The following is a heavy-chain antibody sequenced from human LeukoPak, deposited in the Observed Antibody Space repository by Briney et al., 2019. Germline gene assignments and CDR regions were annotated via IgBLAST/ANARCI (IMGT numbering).Heavy chain of an antibody. Sequence: GGSLRLSCAASGFTFSDYSMNWVRQAPGKGLVWISYINSRGDAIYYTDSVKGRFISSRDNAQNSLFLQMNSLRVEDTAIYYCAREVPGRIAADCWGQGTLVTVSS. J-gene: IGHJ4*02. CDR1: GFTFSDYS. CDR2: INSRGDAI. D-gene: IGHD2-15*01. CDR3: AREVPGRIAADC. V-gene: IGHV3-48*01.